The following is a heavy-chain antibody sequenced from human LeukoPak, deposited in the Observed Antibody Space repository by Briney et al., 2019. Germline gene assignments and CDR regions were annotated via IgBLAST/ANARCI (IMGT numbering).Heavy chain of an antibody. CDR1: NYSISNSLY. V-gene: IGHV4-38-2*02. CDR3: ARGTYGYYMDV. Sequence: KTSETLSLACSGSNYSISNSLYWGWLRQPPGKGLEWIGCIYRSGSTFYNPSLKSRVTISLDTSKKQFSLKLSSVTAADTAVYFCARGTYGYYMDVWGKGTTVTGSS. J-gene: IGHJ6*03. D-gene: IGHD4-17*01. CDR2: IYRSGST.